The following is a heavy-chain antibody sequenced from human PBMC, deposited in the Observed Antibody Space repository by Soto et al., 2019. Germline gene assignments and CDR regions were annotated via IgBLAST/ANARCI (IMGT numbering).Heavy chain of an antibody. Sequence: EVQLVESGGGLVQPVRSLRLSCAASEFSFDDYAMHWVRQAPGKGLEWVAGISWNSGYIDYADSVKGRFTISRDNAKNSLYLQMNSLRSEDTALYYCAKYLSSRFLYFDYWGQGTLVTVSS. CDR1: EFSFDDYA. V-gene: IGHV3-9*01. J-gene: IGHJ4*02. CDR2: ISWNSGYI. D-gene: IGHD2-2*01. CDR3: AKYLSSRFLYFDY.